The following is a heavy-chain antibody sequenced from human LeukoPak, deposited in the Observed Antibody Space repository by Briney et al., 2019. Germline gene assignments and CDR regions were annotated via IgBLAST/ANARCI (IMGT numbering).Heavy chain of an antibody. CDR2: IGGGGST. V-gene: IGHV3-23*01. J-gene: IGHJ4*02. Sequence: GGSLRLSCAASGFTFSNYAMSWVRQAPGKGLEWVSLIGGGGSTKYADSVKGRFIISRANSNNTLYLQMNSLRAEDTAVYYCAKDREKAVGATIFDHWGQGTLVTVSS. CDR1: GFTFSNYA. CDR3: AKDREKAVGATIFDH. D-gene: IGHD1-26*01.